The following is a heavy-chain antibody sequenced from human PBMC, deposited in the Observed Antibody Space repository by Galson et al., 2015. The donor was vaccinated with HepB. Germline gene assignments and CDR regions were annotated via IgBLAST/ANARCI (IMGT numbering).Heavy chain of an antibody. D-gene: IGHD6-13*01. CDR2: TRSKATIHAA. CDR3: VRSGAFSGYSSR. CDR1: GFTFSGSA. V-gene: IGHV3-73*01. Sequence: SLRLSCAASGFTFSGSAIHWVRQASGRGPEWIGHTRSKATIHAALYVPSLKGRFTISRDDSKNMAYLHMRSLKTDDTAVYYCVRSGAFSGYSSRWGQGTLVTVSS. J-gene: IGHJ4*02.